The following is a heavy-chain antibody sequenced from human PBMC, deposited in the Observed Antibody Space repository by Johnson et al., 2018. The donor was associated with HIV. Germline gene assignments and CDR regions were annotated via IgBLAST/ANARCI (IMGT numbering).Heavy chain of an antibody. CDR2: FGGSGSSDT. J-gene: IGHJ3*01. CDR1: GFTFSSYA. CDR3: AKGYNWNYCES. D-gene: IGHD1-7*01. Sequence: VQLVESGGGLVQPGGSLRLSCAASGFTFSSYAMTWVRQAPGKGLEWVSGFGGSGSSDTYYADSVKGRFTISRDNAKNSLYLQMNSLRAEDTALYYCAKGYNWNYCESWGQGTMVTVSS. V-gene: IGHV3-23*04.